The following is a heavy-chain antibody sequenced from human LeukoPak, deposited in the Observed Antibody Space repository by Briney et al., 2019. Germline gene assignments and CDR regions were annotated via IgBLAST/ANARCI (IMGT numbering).Heavy chain of an antibody. Sequence: ASVKVSCKTSGYTFTTYGITWVRQAPGQGLEWMGWTSAYNGNTAYAQKFQGRVTVTTDTSTRTASMDLRSLRSDDTAVYYCAIVDTTVGFDYWGQGTLVTVSS. CDR1: GYTFTTYG. V-gene: IGHV1-18*04. CDR3: AIVDTTVGFDY. CDR2: TSAYNGNT. J-gene: IGHJ4*02. D-gene: IGHD5-18*01.